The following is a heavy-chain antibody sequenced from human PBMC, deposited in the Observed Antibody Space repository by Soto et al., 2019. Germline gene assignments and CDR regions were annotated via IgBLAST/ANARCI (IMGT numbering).Heavy chain of an antibody. CDR3: AKSPQSLNEITFGGVIYFDY. Sequence: EVQLLESGGGLVQPGGSLRLSCAASGFTFSSYAMSWVRQAPGKGLEWVSAISGSGGSTYYADSVKGRFTISRDNSKNTLYLQMNSLRAEDTAVYYCAKSPQSLNEITFGGVIYFDYWGQGTLVTVSS. V-gene: IGHV3-23*01. CDR1: GFTFSSYA. CDR2: ISGSGGST. D-gene: IGHD3-16*01. J-gene: IGHJ4*02.